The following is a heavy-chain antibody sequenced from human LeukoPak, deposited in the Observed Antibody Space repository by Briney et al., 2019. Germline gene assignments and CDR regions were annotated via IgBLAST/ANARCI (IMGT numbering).Heavy chain of an antibody. CDR1: GGSISSSSYY. CDR3: ATRVNADEPLDY. Sequence: SETLSLTCTVSGGSISSSSYYWGWIRQPPGKGLEWIGRVYPNGRTNYNPSLKSRVTMSVDTSKNQFSLNLNSVTAADTAVYYCATRVNADEPLDYWGQGTLVTVSS. CDR2: VYPNGRT. V-gene: IGHV4-39*07. J-gene: IGHJ4*02.